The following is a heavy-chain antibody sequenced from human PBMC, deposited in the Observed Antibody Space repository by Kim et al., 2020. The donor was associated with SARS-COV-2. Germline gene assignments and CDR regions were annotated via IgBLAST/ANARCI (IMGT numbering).Heavy chain of an antibody. V-gene: IGHV4-39*01. CDR3: ARQGLDY. J-gene: IGHJ4*02. Sequence: YIGSTYTNPSLKRRVTISVDTSKNQFSRRLSSVTAADTAVYYCARQGLDYWGQGTLVTVSS. CDR2: YIGST.